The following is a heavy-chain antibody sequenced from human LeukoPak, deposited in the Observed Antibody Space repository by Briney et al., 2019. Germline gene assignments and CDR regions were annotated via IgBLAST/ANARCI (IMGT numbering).Heavy chain of an antibody. J-gene: IGHJ4*02. CDR2: ITTYNGNT. CDR3: AREVRGIAEYYFDY. Sequence: GASVKVSCKASGYTFTTYGINWVRQAPGQGLEWMGWITTYNGNTNYAQKFQGRVTMTTDTSTSTAYMELRSLRSDDTAVYYCAREVRGIAEYYFDYWGQGTLVTVSS. CDR1: GYTFTTYG. D-gene: IGHD3-10*01. V-gene: IGHV1-18*01.